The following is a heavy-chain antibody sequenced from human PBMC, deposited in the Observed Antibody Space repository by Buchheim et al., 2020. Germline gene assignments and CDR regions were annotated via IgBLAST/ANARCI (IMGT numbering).Heavy chain of an antibody. D-gene: IGHD6-13*01. CDR1: GFTFSSYW. J-gene: IGHJ6*02. Sequence: EVQLVESGGGLVQPGGSLRLSCAASGFTFSSYWMSWVRQAPGKGLEWVANIKQDGSEKYYVDSVKGRFTISRDNAKNSLYLQMNSLRAEDTAVYYCARAGSSSDYYYYGMDVWGQGTT. CDR3: ARAGSSSDYYYYGMDV. V-gene: IGHV3-7*03. CDR2: IKQDGSEK.